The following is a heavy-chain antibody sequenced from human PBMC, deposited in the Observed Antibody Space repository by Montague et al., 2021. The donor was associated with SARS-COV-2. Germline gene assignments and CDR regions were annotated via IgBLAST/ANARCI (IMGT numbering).Heavy chain of an antibody. Sequence: SETLSLTCTVSGGSISSSNYCWGWIRQPPGKGLEWIGNMYYGGSTYYNPSLKSRVTISIDTSKNQFSLKLSSVTAADAAVYYCARDDIVLQGVTKGMDVWGQGTTVTVSS. J-gene: IGHJ6*02. CDR1: GGSISSSNYC. D-gene: IGHD3-10*01. CDR2: MYYGGST. V-gene: IGHV4-39*07. CDR3: ARDDIVLQGVTKGMDV.